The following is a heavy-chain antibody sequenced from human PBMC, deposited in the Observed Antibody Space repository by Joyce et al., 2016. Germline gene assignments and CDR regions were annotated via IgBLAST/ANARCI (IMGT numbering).Heavy chain of an antibody. CDR2: SYPGDSDT. V-gene: IGHV5-51*01. CDR3: ATTLGYYDILTGYSPFDY. Sequence: EVQLVQSGAEVKKPGESLKISCKGSGYSFTSYWIGWVRQMPGKGLEGMGISYPGDSDTRYSPSFQGQVTISADKSISTAYLQWSSLKASDTAMYYCATTLGYYDILTGYSPFDYWGQGTLVTVSS. D-gene: IGHD3-9*01. J-gene: IGHJ4*02. CDR1: GYSFTSYW.